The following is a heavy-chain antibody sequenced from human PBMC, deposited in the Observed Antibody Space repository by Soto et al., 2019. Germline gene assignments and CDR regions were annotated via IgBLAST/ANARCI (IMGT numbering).Heavy chain of an antibody. CDR1: GYTFTGYY. J-gene: IGHJ3*02. Sequence: EASVKVSCKASGYTFTGYYMHWVRQAPGQGLEWMGWINANSGGTNYAQKLQGRVTMTTDTSTSTAYMELRSLRSDDTVVYYCARGSSSWPSDAFDIWGQGTMVTVSS. V-gene: IGHV1-2*02. CDR2: INANSGGT. D-gene: IGHD6-13*01. CDR3: ARGSSSWPSDAFDI.